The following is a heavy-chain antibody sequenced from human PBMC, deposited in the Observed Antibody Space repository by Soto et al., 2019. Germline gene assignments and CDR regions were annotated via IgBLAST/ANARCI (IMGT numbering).Heavy chain of an antibody. CDR3: AREGVVGFGRGYYYYYYGMDV. V-gene: IGHV3-33*01. CDR2: IWYDGSNK. J-gene: IGHJ6*02. CDR1: GFTFSSYG. Sequence: QVQLVESGGGVVQPGRSLRLSCAASGFTFSSYGMHWVRQAPGKGLEWVAVIWYDGSNKYYADSVKGRFTISRDNSKNTLYLQMNSLRAEDTAVYYCAREGVVGFGRGYYYYYYGMDVWGQGTTVTVSS. D-gene: IGHD3-10*01.